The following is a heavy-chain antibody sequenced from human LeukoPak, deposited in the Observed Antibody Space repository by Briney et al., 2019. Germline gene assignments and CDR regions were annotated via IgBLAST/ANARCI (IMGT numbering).Heavy chain of an antibody. CDR2: INGDGSRK. CDR1: GFTFSTYW. D-gene: IGHD3-22*01. Sequence: QPGGSLRLSCAASGFTFSTYWMAWVRQAPGKGLEWVANINGDGSRKNSLDSVKGRFTISRDNAKNSVYLQMNSLRAEDTAVYYCARDPPHHFTTIERDSWGQGTLVTVSS. J-gene: IGHJ4*02. CDR3: ARDPPHHFTTIERDS. V-gene: IGHV3-7*01.